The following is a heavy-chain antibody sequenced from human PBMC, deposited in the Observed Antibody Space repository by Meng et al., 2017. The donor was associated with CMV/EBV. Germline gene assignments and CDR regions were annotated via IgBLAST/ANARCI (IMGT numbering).Heavy chain of an antibody. Sequence: QVQLNQSGAGPFKPPDTLSLTCPAAGRSCSGYYWSWIRQPPGKGLEWIGEINHSGSTNYNPSLKSRVTISVDTSKNQFSLKLSSVTAADTAVYYCARPKGGSLLRAPFDYWGQGTLVTVSS. CDR2: INHSGST. J-gene: IGHJ4*02. CDR3: ARPKGGSLLRAPFDY. D-gene: IGHD2-15*01. CDR1: GRSCSGYY. V-gene: IGHV4-34*01.